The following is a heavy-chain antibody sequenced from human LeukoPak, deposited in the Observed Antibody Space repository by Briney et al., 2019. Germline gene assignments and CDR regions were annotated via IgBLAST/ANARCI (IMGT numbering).Heavy chain of an antibody. J-gene: IGHJ6*02. D-gene: IGHD5-12*01. CDR2: ISAYNGNT. V-gene: IGHV1-18*01. Sequence: ASVKVSCKASGYTFTSYGISWVRQAPGQGLEWMGWISAYNGNTNYAQKLQGRVTMTTDTSTSTAYMELRSLRSDDTAVYYCARDRSPRGYSGYDFSRHYYGMDVWDQGTTVTVSS. CDR1: GYTFTSYG. CDR3: ARDRSPRGYSGYDFSRHYYGMDV.